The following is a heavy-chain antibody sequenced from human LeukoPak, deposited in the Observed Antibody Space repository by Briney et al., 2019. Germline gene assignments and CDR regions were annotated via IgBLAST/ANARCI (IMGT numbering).Heavy chain of an antibody. CDR2: ILTDGSNE. CDR3: ARVVSGIDY. Sequence: PGGSLRLSCAVSGFTFSSYVMSWVRQAPGKGLEWVALILTDGSNEHYADSVTGRFTISRDNSKNTMYLQMNSLRAEDTAMYYCARVVSGIDYWGQGALVTVSS. J-gene: IGHJ4*02. D-gene: IGHD2/OR15-2a*01. V-gene: IGHV3-33*08. CDR1: GFTFSSYV.